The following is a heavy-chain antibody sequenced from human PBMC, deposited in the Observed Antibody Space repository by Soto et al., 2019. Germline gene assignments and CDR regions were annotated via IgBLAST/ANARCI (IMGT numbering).Heavy chain of an antibody. CDR1: GGSFSGYY. V-gene: IGHV4-34*01. CDR2: INHSGST. D-gene: IGHD4-17*01. CDR3: ARARREYGDYVTSHRMDFDY. Sequence: QVQLRQWGAGLLKPSETLSLTCAVYGGSFSGYYWSWIRQPPGKGLEWIGEINHSGSTNYNPSLKSRVTISVDTSKNQFSLKLSSVTAADTAVYYCARARREYGDYVTSHRMDFDYWGQGTLVTVSS. J-gene: IGHJ4*02.